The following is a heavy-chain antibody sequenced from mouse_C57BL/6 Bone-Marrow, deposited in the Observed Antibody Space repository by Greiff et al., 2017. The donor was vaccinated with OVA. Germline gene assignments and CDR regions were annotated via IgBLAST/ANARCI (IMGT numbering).Heavy chain of an antibody. CDR1: GFSLTSYA. V-gene: IGHV2-9-1*01. Sequence: VQVVESGPGLVAPSQSLSITCTASGFSLTSYAISWVRQPPGQGLEWLGVIWTGGGTNYYSAPKSRLSISTDNSNSPAFLQMNRLQTDDTAGYYCARAFITNAMDYWGQGTSVTVSS. J-gene: IGHJ4*01. D-gene: IGHD1-1*01. CDR2: IWTGGGT. CDR3: ARAFITNAMDY.